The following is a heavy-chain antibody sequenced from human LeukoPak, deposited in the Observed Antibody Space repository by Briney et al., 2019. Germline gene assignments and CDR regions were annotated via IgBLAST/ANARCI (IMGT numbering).Heavy chain of an antibody. CDR2: IYYSGST. J-gene: IGHJ4*02. V-gene: IGHV4-59*05. Sequence: PSETLSLTCTVSGGSISSYYWTWIRQPPGKGLEWIGSIYYSGSTYYNSSLKSRVTTSVDTSKNQFSLKLTSVTAADTAVYYCAAYCSGGSCSYWGQGTPVTVSS. CDR3: AAYCSGGSCSY. D-gene: IGHD2-15*01. CDR1: GGSISSYY.